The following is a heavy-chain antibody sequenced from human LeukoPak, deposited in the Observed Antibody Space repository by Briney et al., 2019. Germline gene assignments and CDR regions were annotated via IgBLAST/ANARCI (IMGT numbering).Heavy chain of an antibody. J-gene: IGHJ5*02. D-gene: IGHD3-10*01. CDR3: ARVFLRISAGELPFNWFDP. CDR2: IYYSGST. V-gene: IGHV4-30-4*01. Sequence: SETLSLTCTVSGGSISSGDYYWSWIRQPPGKGLEWIGYIYYSGSTYYNPSLKSRVTISVDTSKNQFSLKLSSVTAADTAVYYCARVFLRISAGELPFNWFDPWGQGTLVTVSS. CDR1: GGSISSGDYY.